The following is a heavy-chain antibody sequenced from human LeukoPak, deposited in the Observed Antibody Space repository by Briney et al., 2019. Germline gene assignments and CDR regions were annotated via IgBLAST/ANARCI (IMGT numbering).Heavy chain of an antibody. CDR2: IYYSGST. CDR3: ARCLADYYDSSGYYPLDY. Sequence: SETLSLTCTVSGGSISSSNYYWGWIRQPPGKGLEWIGSIYYSGSTYYNPSLKSRVTISVDTSKNQFSLKLSSVTAADTAVYYCARCLADYYDSSGYYPLDYWGQGTLVTVSS. CDR1: GGSISSSNYY. V-gene: IGHV4-39*01. D-gene: IGHD3-22*01. J-gene: IGHJ4*02.